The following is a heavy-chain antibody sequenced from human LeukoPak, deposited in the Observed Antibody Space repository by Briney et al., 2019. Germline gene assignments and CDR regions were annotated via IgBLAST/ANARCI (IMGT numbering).Heavy chain of an antibody. CDR3: AKDPHVLLWFGELLPDFDY. D-gene: IGHD3-10*01. Sequence: GGSLGLSCAASGFTFSSYAMSWVRQAPGKGLEWVSAISGSGGSTHYADSVKGRFTISRDNSKNTLYLQMNSLRAEDTAVYYCAKDPHVLLWFGELLPDFDYWGQGTLVTVSS. CDR2: ISGSGGST. V-gene: IGHV3-23*01. J-gene: IGHJ4*02. CDR1: GFTFSSYA.